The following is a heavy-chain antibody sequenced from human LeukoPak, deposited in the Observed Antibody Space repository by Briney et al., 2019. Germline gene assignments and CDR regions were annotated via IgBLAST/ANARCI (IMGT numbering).Heavy chain of an antibody. D-gene: IGHD3-22*01. CDR2: ISSSSSYI. CDR3: ARVEGYYDSSGYYSCFDY. V-gene: IGHV3-21*01. CDR1: GFTFSSYS. J-gene: IGHJ4*02. Sequence: GGSLRLSCAASGFTFSSYSMNWVRQAPGKGLEWVSSISSSSSYIYYADSVKGRFTISRDNAKNSLYLQMNSLRAEDTAVYYCARVEGYYDSSGYYSCFDYWGQGTLVTVSS.